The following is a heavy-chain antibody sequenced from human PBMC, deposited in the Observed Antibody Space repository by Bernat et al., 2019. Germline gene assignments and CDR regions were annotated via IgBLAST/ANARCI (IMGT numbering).Heavy chain of an antibody. D-gene: IGHD6-6*01. Sequence: QVQLVESGGGVVQPGRSLRLSCAASGFTFSSYAMHWVRQAPGKGLEWVAVISYDGSNEDYADSVKGRLTISRDNSKNTLFLQMNSLRAEDTAVYFCARSGGSSDDYWGQGTLVTVSS. J-gene: IGHJ4*02. CDR1: GFTFSSYA. CDR3: ARSGGSSDDY. CDR2: ISYDGSNE. V-gene: IGHV3-30-3*01.